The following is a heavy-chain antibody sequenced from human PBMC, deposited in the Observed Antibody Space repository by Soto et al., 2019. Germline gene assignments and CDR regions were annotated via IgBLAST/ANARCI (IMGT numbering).Heavy chain of an antibody. CDR3: ERGTQWLVNYYYYYYMDV. CDR2: MNPNSGNT. J-gene: IGHJ6*03. D-gene: IGHD6-19*01. Sequence: ASVKVSCKASGYTFTSYDINWVRQATGQGLERMGWMNPNSGNTGYAQKFQGRVTMTRNTSISTAYMELSSLRSEDTALYYCERGTQWLVNYYYYYYMDVWAQGTTVTVSS. V-gene: IGHV1-8*01. CDR1: GYTFTSYD.